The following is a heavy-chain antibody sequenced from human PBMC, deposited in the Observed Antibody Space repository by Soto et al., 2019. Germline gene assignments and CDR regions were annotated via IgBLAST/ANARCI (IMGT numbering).Heavy chain of an antibody. CDR3: ARHNASITMVRGVVDY. Sequence: QLQLQESGPGLVKPSETLSLTCTVSGGSISSSSYYWGWIRQPPGKGLEWIGSIYYSGSTYYNPSLKRRVTISVDTYKNQFSLKLSSVTAADTAVYYCARHNASITMVRGVVDYWGQGTLVTVSS. D-gene: IGHD3-10*01. V-gene: IGHV4-39*01. CDR2: IYYSGST. J-gene: IGHJ4*02. CDR1: GGSISSSSYY.